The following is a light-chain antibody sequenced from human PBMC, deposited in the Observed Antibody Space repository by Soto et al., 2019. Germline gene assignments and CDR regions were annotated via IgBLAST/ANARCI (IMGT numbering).Light chain of an antibody. V-gene: IGKV1-5*03. CDR1: QSINGW. J-gene: IGKJ1*01. Sequence: DIQLTQSPSTLSASVGYRFTITCRASQSINGWLAWYQQKPGQAPNLLIYKASTLESGVPSRFSGSGSGTEFTLTVSSLQPDDFATYYCHQYHNFPRTFGQGTKVDIK. CDR3: HQYHNFPRT. CDR2: KAS.